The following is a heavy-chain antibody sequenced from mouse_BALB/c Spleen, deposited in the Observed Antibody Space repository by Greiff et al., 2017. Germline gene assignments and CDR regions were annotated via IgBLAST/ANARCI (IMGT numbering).Heavy chain of an antibody. CDR3: ARVPYGSFHFDY. D-gene: IGHD1-1*01. J-gene: IGHJ2*01. V-gene: IGHV1S132*01. Sequence: QVQLQQSGAELVKPGASVKLSCKTSGYTFTSYWIQWVKQRPGQGLGWIGEIFPGTGTTYYNEKFKGKATLTIDTSSSTAYMQLSSLTSEDSAVYFCARVPYGSFHFDYWGQGTTLTVSS. CDR1: GYTFTSYW. CDR2: IFPGTGTT.